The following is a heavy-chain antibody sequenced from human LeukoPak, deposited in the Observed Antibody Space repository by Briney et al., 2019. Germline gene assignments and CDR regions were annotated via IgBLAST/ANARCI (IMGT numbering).Heavy chain of an antibody. V-gene: IGHV3-7*01. CDR3: VYGGSYYVA. J-gene: IGHJ5*02. D-gene: IGHD3-10*01. CDR2: IKEDGSEK. CDR1: GFIARSKH. Sequence: GSLRLSCAVSGFIARSKHMTWVRQAPGTGLELVANIKEDGSEKYYVDSVKGRFTISRDNAKNSLYLQMNSLRAEDTAVYYCVYGGSYYVAWGQGILVTVSS.